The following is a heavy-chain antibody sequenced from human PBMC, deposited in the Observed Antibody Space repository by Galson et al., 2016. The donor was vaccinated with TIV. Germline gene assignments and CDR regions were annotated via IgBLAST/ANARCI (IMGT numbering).Heavy chain of an antibody. D-gene: IGHD2-2*01. Sequence: SETLSLTCTVSGFSTSSGYYWGWVRQSPRKGLEWIGSIDHSGITYYNPSFKSRITISVDTSKNQISLTLNSVTAADTAVYYCARDCTSTTCRLYYYGMDVWGPGTTVIVSS. CDR1: GFSTSSGYY. CDR2: IDHSGIT. J-gene: IGHJ6*02. V-gene: IGHV4-38-2*02. CDR3: ARDCTSTTCRLYYYGMDV.